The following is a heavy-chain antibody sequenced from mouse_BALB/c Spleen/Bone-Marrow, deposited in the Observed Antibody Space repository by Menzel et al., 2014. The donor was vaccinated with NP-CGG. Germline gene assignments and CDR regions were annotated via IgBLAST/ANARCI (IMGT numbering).Heavy chain of an antibody. D-gene: IGHD2-4*01. CDR2: INSNGGST. CDR1: GFTFSSYG. CDR3: GRDNYYDYDGFAY. J-gene: IGHJ3*01. Sequence: EVMLVESGGGLVQPGGSLKISCAASGFTFSSYGMSWVRQTPDKRLDLVATINSNGGSTYYPDSVKGRFTISRDNAKNTLYLQMGSLKSEDTAMYYCGRDNYYDYDGFAYWGPGTLVTVSA. V-gene: IGHV5-6-3*01.